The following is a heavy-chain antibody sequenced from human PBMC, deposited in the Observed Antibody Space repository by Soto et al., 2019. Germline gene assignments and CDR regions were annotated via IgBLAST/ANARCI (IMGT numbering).Heavy chain of an antibody. CDR1: GLTVSGKKY. CDR2: VYDLDGT. V-gene: IGHV3-53*01. Sequence: DVQLVESGGGLIQPGGSLRLSCVASGLTVSGKKYMAWVRQAPGQGPEWVSGVYDLDGTYYADSVRGRFTTSIDSYMTTVYLQMRDLRPEDTAIYFCATWHLRENAYDIWGQGTMVTVSS. CDR3: ATWHLRENAYDI. J-gene: IGHJ3*02. D-gene: IGHD5-12*01.